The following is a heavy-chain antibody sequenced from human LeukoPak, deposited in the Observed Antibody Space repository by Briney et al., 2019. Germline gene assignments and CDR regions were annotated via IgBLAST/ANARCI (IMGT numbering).Heavy chain of an antibody. V-gene: IGHV4-39*01. D-gene: IGHD2-2*02. CDR3: ARHSPYCSSTSCYTY. CDR2: IYYSGST. J-gene: IGHJ4*02. CDR1: GGSISSSSYY. Sequence: SETLSLTCTVSGGSISSSSYYWGWIRQPPGKGLERIGSIYYSGSTYYNPSLKSRVTISVDTSKNQFSLKLSSVTAADTAVYYCARHSPYCSSTSCYTYWGQGTLVTVSS.